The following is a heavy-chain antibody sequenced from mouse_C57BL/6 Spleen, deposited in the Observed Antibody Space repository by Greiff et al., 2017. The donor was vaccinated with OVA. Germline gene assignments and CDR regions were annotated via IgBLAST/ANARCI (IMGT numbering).Heavy chain of an antibody. V-gene: IGHV5-17*01. CDR3: ARPGDYYGSRMDD. D-gene: IGHD1-1*01. J-gene: IGHJ2*01. Sequence: EVQRVESGGGLVKPGGSLKLSCAASGFTFSDYGMHWVRQAPEKGLEWVAYISSGSSTIYYADTVKGRFTISRDNAKNTLFLQMTSLRSEDTAMYYCARPGDYYGSRMDDWGQGTTLTVAA. CDR1: GFTFSDYG. CDR2: ISSGSSTI.